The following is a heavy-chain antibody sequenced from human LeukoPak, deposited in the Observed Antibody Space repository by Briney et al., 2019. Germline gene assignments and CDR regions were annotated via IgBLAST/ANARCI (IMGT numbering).Heavy chain of an antibody. J-gene: IGHJ4*02. D-gene: IGHD3-10*01. V-gene: IGHV4-4*07. CDR3: ARGLWFGDENPPYFDY. CDR2: IYTSGST. CDR1: GGSISSYY. Sequence: SETLSLTCTVSGGSISSYYWSWIRQPAGKGLEWIGRIYTSGSTNYNPSLKSRVTMSVDTSKNQFSLKLSSVTAADTAVYYCARGLWFGDENPPYFDYWGQGTLVTVSS.